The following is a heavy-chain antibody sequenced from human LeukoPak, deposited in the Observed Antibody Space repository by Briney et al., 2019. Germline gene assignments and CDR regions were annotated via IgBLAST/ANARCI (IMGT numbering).Heavy chain of an antibody. CDR2: ISAYNGNT. V-gene: IGHV1-18*01. D-gene: IGHD3-10*01. CDR3: AREAVYYGSGSYYSEHPSYYYYYGMDV. Sequence: ASVKVPCKASGYTFTSYGISWVRQAPGQGLEWMGWISAYNGNTNYAQKLQGRVTMTTDTSTSTAYMELRSLRSDDTAVYYCAREAVYYGSGSYYSEHPSYYYYYGMDVWGQGTTVTVSS. CDR1: GYTFTSYG. J-gene: IGHJ6*02.